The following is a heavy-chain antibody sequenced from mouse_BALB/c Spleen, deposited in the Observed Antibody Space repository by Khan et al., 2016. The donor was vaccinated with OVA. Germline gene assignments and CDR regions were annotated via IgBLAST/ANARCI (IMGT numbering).Heavy chain of an antibody. CDR3: WVLL. CDR1: GFTFSNYW. V-gene: IGHV6-6*02. Sequence: EVKREESGGGLVPPGGSMKLSCVASGFTFSNYWMNWVRQSPEKGLERVAEIRLKSDDYVTHYAESVKGRFTISRDDSKSGVYLQMNNIRAEDSGIYYCWVLLWGQGTTLTVSS. D-gene: IGHD2-14*01. J-gene: IGHJ2*01. CDR2: IRLKSDDYVT.